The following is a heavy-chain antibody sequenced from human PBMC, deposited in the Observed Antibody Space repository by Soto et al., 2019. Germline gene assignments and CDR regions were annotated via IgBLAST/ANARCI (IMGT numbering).Heavy chain of an antibody. D-gene: IGHD4-17*01. CDR2: IYHSGST. J-gene: IGHJ3*02. CDR3: ARDPLETVYGDYGRWRAFDI. V-gene: IGHV4-4*02. CDR1: SGSISSSNW. Sequence: QVQLQESGPGLVKPSGTLSLTCAVSSGSISSSNWWSWVRQPPGKGLEWIGEIYHSGSTNYNPSLKSRVTISVDKSKNQFSLKLSSVTAADTAVYYCARDPLETVYGDYGRWRAFDIWGQGTMVTVSS.